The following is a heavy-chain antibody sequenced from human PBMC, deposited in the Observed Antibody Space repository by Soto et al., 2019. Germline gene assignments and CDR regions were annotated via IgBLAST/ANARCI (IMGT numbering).Heavy chain of an antibody. CDR3: TTVIRRPTGFVPY. CDR1: GFSFGGAW. Sequence: PGGSLRLSCAASGFSFGGAWMSWVRQAPGKGLEWVGRIKSNVDGGTTYYAAPVKGRFSISRDDSQDTVFLEINSLEAGDSAVYYCTTVIRRPTGFVPYWGQGTLVTVSS. CDR2: IKSNVDGGTT. D-gene: IGHD2-8*02. J-gene: IGHJ4*02. V-gene: IGHV3-15*01.